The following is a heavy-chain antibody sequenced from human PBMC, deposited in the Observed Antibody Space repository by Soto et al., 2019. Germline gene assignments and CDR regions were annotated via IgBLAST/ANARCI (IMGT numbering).Heavy chain of an antibody. D-gene: IGHD2-15*01. CDR2: ISYDGSSK. CDR1: GFTFSSYA. J-gene: IGHJ4*02. V-gene: IGHV3-30-3*01. Sequence: QVQLVESGGGVVQPGRSLRLSCAASGFTFSSYAMHWVRQAPGKGLEWVAVISYDGSSKFYADSVKGRFTISRDTSKNTLYLQMNSLRAADTAVYYCAKAGGLLLDYWGQGTLVTVSS. CDR3: AKAGGLLLDY.